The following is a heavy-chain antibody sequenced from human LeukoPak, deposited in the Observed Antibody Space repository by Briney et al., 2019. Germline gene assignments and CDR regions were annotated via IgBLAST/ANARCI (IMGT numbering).Heavy chain of an antibody. J-gene: IGHJ4*02. CDR1: DFSFTTYA. Sequence: PGGSLRLSCAASDFSFTTYAMSWVRQAPGKGLEWVSSISGGGTITYYADSVKGRFTISRDNSKNTLYLQMNSLRAEDTAVYYCAKDNPSYYYDSSGYFDYWGQGTLVTVSS. CDR3: AKDNPSYYYDSSGYFDY. V-gene: IGHV3-23*01. D-gene: IGHD3-22*01. CDR2: ISGGGTIT.